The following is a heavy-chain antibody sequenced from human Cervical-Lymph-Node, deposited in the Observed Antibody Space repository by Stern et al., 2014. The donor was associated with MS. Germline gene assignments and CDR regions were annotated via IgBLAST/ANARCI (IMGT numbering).Heavy chain of an antibody. D-gene: IGHD2-15*01. Sequence: QVQLVQSGAEVKKPGASVKVSCKASGYTFTSYYMHWVRQAPGQGLEWMGIINPSGGSTSYAQKFQGRVTMTRDTSTSTVYMELSSLRSEDTAVYYCARDGTGGGRPVGWFDPWGQGTLVTVSS. J-gene: IGHJ5*02. CDR3: ARDGTGGGRPVGWFDP. V-gene: IGHV1-46*01. CDR2: INPSGGST. CDR1: GYTFTSYY.